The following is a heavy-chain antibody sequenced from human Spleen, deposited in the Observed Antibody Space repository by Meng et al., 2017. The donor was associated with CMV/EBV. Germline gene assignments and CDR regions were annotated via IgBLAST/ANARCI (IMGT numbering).Heavy chain of an antibody. V-gene: IGHV4-34*01. Sequence: SETLSLTCAVYGGSFSGYYWSWIRQPPGKGLEWIGGINHSGSTNYNPSLKSRVTISVDTSKNQFSLKLSSVTAADTAVYYCARLTIFGVVPTNWSDPWGQGTLVTVSS. J-gene: IGHJ5*02. CDR2: INHSGST. D-gene: IGHD3-3*01. CDR1: GGSFSGYY. CDR3: ARLTIFGVVPTNWSDP.